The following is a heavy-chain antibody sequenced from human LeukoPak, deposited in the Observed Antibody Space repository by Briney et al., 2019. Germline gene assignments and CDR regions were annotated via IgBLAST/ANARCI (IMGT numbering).Heavy chain of an antibody. CDR1: GGSISSGDYY. D-gene: IGHD5-24*01. CDR3: ARDKGWLQFDY. J-gene: IGHJ4*02. Sequence: SQTLSLTCTVSGGSISSGDYYWSWIRQPPGKGLEWIGYIYYSGSTNYHPSLKSRVTISVDTSKNQFSLKLSSVTAADTAVYYCARDKGWLQFDYWGQGTLVTVSS. CDR2: IYYSGST. V-gene: IGHV4-61*08.